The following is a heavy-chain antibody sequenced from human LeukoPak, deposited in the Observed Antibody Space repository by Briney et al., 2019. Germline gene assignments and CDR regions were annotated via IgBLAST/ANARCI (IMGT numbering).Heavy chain of an antibody. CDR2: ISANGAKK. J-gene: IGHJ4*02. D-gene: IGHD3-10*01. CDR3: AKGWSVTMVMAAPGD. CDR1: GFTFNSYA. V-gene: IGHV3-23*01. Sequence: PGGSLRLSCAASGFTFNSYAMSWIRQAPGQGLEWVSAISANGAKKYYADSVKGRFTISRDNSKNTQSLQMNSLRAEDTVLYYRAKGWSVTMVMAAPGDWGQGALVTVSS.